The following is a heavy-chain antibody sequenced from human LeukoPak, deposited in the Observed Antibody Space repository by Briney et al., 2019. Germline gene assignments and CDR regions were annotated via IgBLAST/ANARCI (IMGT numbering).Heavy chain of an antibody. D-gene: IGHD4-17*01. J-gene: IGHJ3*02. CDR3: VRHASYGAYGDYEDDAFDI. CDR1: GDSISSSGYY. Sequence: PSETLSPTCTVSGDSISSSGYYWGWIRQPPGKGLEWIGSIYYSGSNYYNPSLKSRVTISGDTSKNQFSLRLSSVTAADTAVYYCVRHASYGAYGDYEDDAFDIWGQGTVVTVSS. V-gene: IGHV4-39*01. CDR2: IYYSGSN.